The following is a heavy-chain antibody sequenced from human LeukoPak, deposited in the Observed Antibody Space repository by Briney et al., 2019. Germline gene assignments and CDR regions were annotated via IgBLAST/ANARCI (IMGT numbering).Heavy chain of an antibody. Sequence: ASVKVSCKASGYTFTNYGISWVRQAPGQGLEWMGWISAYSGNTNYAQNLQGRVTMTTDTSTSTAYVELRSLRSDDTAVYYCARGRGVVVPAAPTGDPFDIWGQGTMVTVSS. CDR1: GYTFTNYG. J-gene: IGHJ3*02. V-gene: IGHV1-18*01. CDR2: ISAYSGNT. CDR3: ARGRGVVVPAAPTGDPFDI. D-gene: IGHD2-2*01.